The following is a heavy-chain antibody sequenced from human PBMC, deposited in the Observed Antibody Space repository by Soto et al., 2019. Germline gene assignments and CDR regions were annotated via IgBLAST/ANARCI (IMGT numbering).Heavy chain of an antibody. Sequence: PSETLSLTCTVSGGSISSYYWSWIRQPPGKGLEWIGYIYYSGSTNYNPSLKSRVTISVDTSKNQFSLKLSSVTAADTAVYYCARAELPWGGLSYFDYWGQGTLVTSP. V-gene: IGHV4-59*01. J-gene: IGHJ4*02. CDR1: GGSISSYY. CDR3: ARAELPWGGLSYFDY. CDR2: IYYSGST. D-gene: IGHD3-16*02.